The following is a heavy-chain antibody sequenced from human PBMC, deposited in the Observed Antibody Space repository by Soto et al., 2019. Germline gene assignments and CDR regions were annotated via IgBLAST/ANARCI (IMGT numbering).Heavy chain of an antibody. CDR3: ARIFWSGYFYGMDV. Sequence: PSETLSLTCTVSGGSVSSGSYYWSWIRQPSGKGLEWIGYIYYSGSTNYNPSLKSRVTISVDTSKNQFSLKLSSVTAADTAVYYCARIFWSGYFYGMDVWGQGTTVTVSS. J-gene: IGHJ6*02. CDR1: GGSVSSGSYY. D-gene: IGHD3-3*01. V-gene: IGHV4-61*01. CDR2: IYYSGST.